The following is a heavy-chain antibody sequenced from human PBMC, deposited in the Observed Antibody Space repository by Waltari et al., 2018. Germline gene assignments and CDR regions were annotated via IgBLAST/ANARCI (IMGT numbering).Heavy chain of an antibody. V-gene: IGHV5-51*01. CDR2: IYPGYSDT. J-gene: IGHJ3*02. Sequence: EVQLVQSGAEVKKPGESLKISCKGSGYSFTSYWIGWVRQMPGKCLEWMGIIYPGYSDTRYSPSFQGQVTNSADKSISTAYLQWSSLKASDTAMYYCAGGIRFLEWTAAFDIWGQGTMVTVSS. D-gene: IGHD3-3*01. CDR3: AGGIRFLEWTAAFDI. CDR1: GYSFTSYW.